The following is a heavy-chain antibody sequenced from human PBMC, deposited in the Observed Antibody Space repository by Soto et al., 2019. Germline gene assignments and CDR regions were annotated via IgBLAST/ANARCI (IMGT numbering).Heavy chain of an antibody. J-gene: IGHJ4*02. CDR1: GFTFSSYA. CDR2: VSGGGGST. CDR3: AAANYYDSSGYYRGFDY. D-gene: IGHD3-22*01. Sequence: GGSLRLSCAASGFTFSSYAMSWVRQAPGKGLEWVSAVSGGGGSTYYADSVKGRFTISRDNSKNTLYLQMNSLRAEDTAVYYCAAANYYDSSGYYRGFDYWGQGTLVTVSS. V-gene: IGHV3-23*01.